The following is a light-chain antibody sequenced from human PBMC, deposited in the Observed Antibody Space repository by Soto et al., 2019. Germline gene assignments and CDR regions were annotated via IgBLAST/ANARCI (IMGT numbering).Light chain of an antibody. V-gene: IGKV3-20*01. J-gene: IGKJ3*01. CDR2: GAS. Sequence: EIVLTQSPGTLSLSPGERATLACRASQSVTSSYFAWYQQKPGQAPRLLIYGASNRATGIPDRFSGSGSGTDFSLTISRLEPEDFAVYYCQHYGRSPPFTFGPGTKVDIK. CDR1: QSVTSSY. CDR3: QHYGRSPPFT.